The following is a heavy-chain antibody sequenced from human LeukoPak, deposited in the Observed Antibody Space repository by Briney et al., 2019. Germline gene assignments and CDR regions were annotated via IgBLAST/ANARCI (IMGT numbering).Heavy chain of an antibody. CDR2: IYYSGST. Sequence: SETLSLTCTVSGGSISSCYWSWIRQPPGKGLEWIGYIYYSGSTNYNPSLKSRVTISVDTSKNQFSLKLSSVTAADTAVYYCARGPWYYYDSSGYYSPNYYYYGMDVWGRGTTVTVSS. D-gene: IGHD3-22*01. V-gene: IGHV4-59*01. CDR1: GGSISSCY. CDR3: ARGPWYYYDSSGYYSPNYYYYGMDV. J-gene: IGHJ6*02.